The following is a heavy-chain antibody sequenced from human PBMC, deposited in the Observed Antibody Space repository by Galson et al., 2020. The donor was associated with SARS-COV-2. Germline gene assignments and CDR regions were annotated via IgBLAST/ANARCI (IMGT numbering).Heavy chain of an antibody. V-gene: IGHV4-34*01. CDR3: AREENFVLVVTATRMCYFDY. CDR2: INSSGST. Sequence: SETLSLTCAVYGGSFRGYYWSWIRQPPGKGLEWIGEINSSGSTKYNPSLNSPVTISVDTSKTHFSLKLSSVTAADTAVYYCAREENFVLVVTATRMCYFDYWGRGTLATVSS. J-gene: IGHJ4*02. CDR1: GGSFRGYY. D-gene: IGHD2-21*02.